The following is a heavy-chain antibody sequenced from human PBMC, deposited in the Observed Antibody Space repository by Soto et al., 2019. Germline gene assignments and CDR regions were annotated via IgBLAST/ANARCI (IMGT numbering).Heavy chain of an antibody. CDR2: IYPGDSGT. J-gene: IGHJ6*02. Sequence: GESLKISCKGSGYSFTSYWIGWVRQMPGKGLEWMGIIYPGDSGTRYSPSFQGQVTISADKSISTAYLQWSSLKASDTAMYYCARHPSIAVAGTNYYYGMDVWGQGTTVTVSS. CDR3: ARHPSIAVAGTNYYYGMDV. CDR1: GYSFTSYW. V-gene: IGHV5-51*01. D-gene: IGHD6-19*01.